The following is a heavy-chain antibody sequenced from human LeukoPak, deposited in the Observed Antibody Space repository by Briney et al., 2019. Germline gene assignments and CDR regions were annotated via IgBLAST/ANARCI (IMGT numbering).Heavy chain of an antibody. CDR1: GFTFSSYA. V-gene: IGHV3-23*01. CDR2: ISGSGGST. J-gene: IGHJ3*02. D-gene: IGHD2-15*01. CDR3: AKTLTSFYSNGAFDI. Sequence: PGGSLRLSCAASGFTFSSYAMSWFRQAPGKGLEWVSAISGSGGSTYYADSVKGRFTISRDNSKNTLYLQMNSLRAEDTAVYYCAKTLTSFYSNGAFDIWGQGTMVTVSS.